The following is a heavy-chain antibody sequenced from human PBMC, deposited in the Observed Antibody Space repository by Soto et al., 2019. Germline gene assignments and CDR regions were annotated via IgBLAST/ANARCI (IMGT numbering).Heavy chain of an antibody. CDR2: IYPGDSDA. CDR3: ARRSDRGYGYGPDY. J-gene: IGHJ4*02. D-gene: IGHD5-12*01. CDR1: GYTFTTYW. V-gene: IGHV5-51*01. Sequence: GESLKISCQGSGYTFTTYWIGWVRQMPGKGLEWMGIIYPGDSDARYSPSVQGQVTISVDKSINTAYMQWSSLRASDTAMYYCARRSDRGYGYGPDYWGQGTLVTVPQ.